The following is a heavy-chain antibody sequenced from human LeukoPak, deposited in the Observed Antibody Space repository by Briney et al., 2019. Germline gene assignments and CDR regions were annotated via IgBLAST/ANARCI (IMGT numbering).Heavy chain of an antibody. CDR1: GYTFTSYD. V-gene: IGHV1-18*01. CDR2: MNPNSGNT. Sequence: ASVKVSCKASGYTFTSYDINWVRQATGQGLEWMGWMNPNSGNTNYAQKLQGRVAMTTDTSTSTAYMELRSLRSDDTAVYYCARAKIPGYSSSWYALYYFDYWGQGTLVTVSS. CDR3: ARAKIPGYSSSWYALYYFDY. J-gene: IGHJ4*02. D-gene: IGHD6-13*01.